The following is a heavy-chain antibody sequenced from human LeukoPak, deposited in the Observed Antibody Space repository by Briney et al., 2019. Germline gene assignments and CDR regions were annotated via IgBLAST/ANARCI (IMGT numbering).Heavy chain of an antibody. CDR3: ARHPMEFGEYDP. CDR1: GGSFSGYY. Sequence: PSETLSLTCAVYGGSFSGYYWSWIRQPPGKGLEWIGEINHSGSTNYNPSLKSRVTISVDTSKNQFSLKLSSVTAADTAVYYCARHPMEFGEYDPWGQGTLVTVSS. D-gene: IGHD3-10*01. CDR2: INHSGST. J-gene: IGHJ5*02. V-gene: IGHV4-34*01.